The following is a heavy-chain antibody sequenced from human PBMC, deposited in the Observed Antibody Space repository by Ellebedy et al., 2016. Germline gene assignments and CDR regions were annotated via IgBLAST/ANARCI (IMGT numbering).Heavy chain of an antibody. J-gene: IGHJ6*02. CDR3: AKKNAIFGVVAYYYYGMDV. CDR1: GFTFRNFF. Sequence: GGSLRLXXATSGFTFRNFFMSWVRQTPGKGLEWVATISGDGGSTNFADSVKGRFTISRDNSKNTLYLQMNSLRAEDTAVYYCAKKNAIFGVVAYYYYGMDVWGQGTTVTVSS. D-gene: IGHD3-3*02. V-gene: IGHV3-23*01. CDR2: ISGDGGST.